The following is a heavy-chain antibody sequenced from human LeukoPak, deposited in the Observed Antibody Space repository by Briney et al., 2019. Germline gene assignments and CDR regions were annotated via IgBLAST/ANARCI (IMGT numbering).Heavy chain of an antibody. J-gene: IGHJ5*02. D-gene: IGHD2-21*02. CDR1: GGSISSSSYY. CDR3: ARSQKVIVVVTNWFDP. CDR2: IYYSGST. V-gene: IGHV4-39*01. Sequence: SETLSLTCTVSGGSISSSSYYWGWIRQPPGKGLEWIGSIYYSGSTYYNPSLKSRVTISVDTSKNQFSLKLSSVTAADTAVYYCARSQKVIVVVTNWFDPWGQGTLGTVSS.